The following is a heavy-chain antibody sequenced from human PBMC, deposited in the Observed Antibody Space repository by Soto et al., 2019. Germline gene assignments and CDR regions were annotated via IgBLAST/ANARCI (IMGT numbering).Heavy chain of an antibody. Sequence: EVQLVESGGGLVQPGGSLRLSCAASGFTFSSYSMNWVRQAPGKGLEWFSYISSSSSTIYYADSVKGRFTISRDNAKNSLYLQMNSLRDEDTAVYYCARRRSVPAAMHYGMDVWGQGTTVTVSS. CDR2: ISSSSSTI. V-gene: IGHV3-48*02. D-gene: IGHD2-2*01. CDR3: ARRRSVPAAMHYGMDV. J-gene: IGHJ6*02. CDR1: GFTFSSYS.